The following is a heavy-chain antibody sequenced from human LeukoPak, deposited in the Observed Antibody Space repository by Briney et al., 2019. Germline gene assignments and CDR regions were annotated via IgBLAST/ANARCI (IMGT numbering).Heavy chain of an antibody. CDR2: IYTSGST. CDR1: GDSISSYY. D-gene: IGHD3-22*01. CDR3: ASTTYYYDSSGYYFLDY. J-gene: IGHJ4*02. Sequence: SSETLSLTCTVSGDSISSYYWSWIRQPAGKGLEWIGRIYTSGSTNYNPSLKNRVTMSVDTSKNQFSLKLSSVTAADTAVYYCASTTYYYDSSGYYFLDYWGQGTLVTVSS. V-gene: IGHV4-4*07.